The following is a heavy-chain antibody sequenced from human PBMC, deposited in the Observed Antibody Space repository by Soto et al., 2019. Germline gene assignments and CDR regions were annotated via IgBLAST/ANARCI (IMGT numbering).Heavy chain of an antibody. CDR3: ARDQLEGNWFDP. J-gene: IGHJ5*02. V-gene: IGHV4-30-2*01. Sequence: PSETLSLTCAVSGGSVSSGGYSWNLIRQPPGKGLEWIGYIYHSGSTLYNPSLKSRVTISVDKSKNQFSLKLSSVTAADTAVYYCARDQLEGNWFDPWGQGTLVTVSS. CDR1: GGSVSSGGYS. D-gene: IGHD1-1*01. CDR2: IYHSGST.